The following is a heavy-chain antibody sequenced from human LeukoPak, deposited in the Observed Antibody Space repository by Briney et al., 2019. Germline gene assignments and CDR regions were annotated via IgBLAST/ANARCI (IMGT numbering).Heavy chain of an antibody. J-gene: IGHJ4*02. CDR2: IRSKAYGGTT. D-gene: IGHD3-22*01. V-gene: IGHV3-49*04. Sequence: PGGSLRLSCTASGFTFGDYAMSWVRQASGKRLVWVGFIRSKAYGGTTEYAASVKGRFTISRDDSKSIAYLQMNSLKTEDTAVYYCTRSGVIRYYFDYWGQGTLVTVSS. CDR1: GFTFGDYA. CDR3: TRSGVIRYYFDY.